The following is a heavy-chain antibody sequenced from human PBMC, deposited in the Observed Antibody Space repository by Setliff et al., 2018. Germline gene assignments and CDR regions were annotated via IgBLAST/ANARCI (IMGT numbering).Heavy chain of an antibody. D-gene: IGHD6-13*01. CDR3: ARAAGYSSSWYHYYYGMDV. J-gene: IGHJ6*02. CDR1: GFTFWSYA. Sequence: TGGSLRLSCAASGFTFWSYAMSWIRQPPGKGLEWIGSIYYSGSTYYNPSLKSRVTISVDTSKNQFSLKLSSVTAADTAVYYCARAAGYSSSWYHYYYGMDVWGQGTTVTVSS. V-gene: IGHV4-39*01. CDR2: IYYSGST.